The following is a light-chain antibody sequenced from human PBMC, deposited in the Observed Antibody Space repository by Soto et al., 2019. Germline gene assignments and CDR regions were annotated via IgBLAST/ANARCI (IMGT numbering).Light chain of an antibody. CDR3: QSYDSSLSGLX. CDR2: GNS. V-gene: IGLV1-40*01. Sequence: QAVVTQPPSVSGAPGQRVTISCTGSSSNIGAGYDVHWYQQLPGTAPKLLIYGNSNRPSGVPDRFSGSKSGTSASLAITGLQAEDEADYYCQSYDSSLSGLXFGTGTKLTVL. CDR1: SSNIGAGYD. J-gene: IGLJ1*01.